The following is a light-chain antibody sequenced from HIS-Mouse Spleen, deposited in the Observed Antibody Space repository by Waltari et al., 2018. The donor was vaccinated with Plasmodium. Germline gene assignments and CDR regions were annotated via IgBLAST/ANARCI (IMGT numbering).Light chain of an antibody. CDR2: WAS. J-gene: IGKJ1*01. V-gene: IGKV4-1*01. Sequence: DIVMTQPPDSLALSLGERATIHCKYSQSVLYSSNNKNYLAWYQQKPGQPPKLLIYWASTRESGVPDRFSGSGSGTDFTLTISSLQAEDVAVYYCQQYYSTPWTFGQGTKVEI. CDR1: QSVLYSSNNKNY. CDR3: QQYYSTPWT.